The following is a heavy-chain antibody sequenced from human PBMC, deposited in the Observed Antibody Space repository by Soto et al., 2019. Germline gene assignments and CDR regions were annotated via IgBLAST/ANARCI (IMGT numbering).Heavy chain of an antibody. J-gene: IGHJ5*02. V-gene: IGHV4-4*02. CDR2: IYHSGST. D-gene: IGHD4-17*01. Sequence: SETLSLTCAVSGGSISSSNWWSWVRQPPGKGLEWIGEIYHSGSTNYNPSLKSRVTISVDKSKNQFSLKLSSVTAADTAVYYCARFYGDYENWFDPWGQGTLVTVSS. CDR1: GGSISSSNW. CDR3: ARFYGDYENWFDP.